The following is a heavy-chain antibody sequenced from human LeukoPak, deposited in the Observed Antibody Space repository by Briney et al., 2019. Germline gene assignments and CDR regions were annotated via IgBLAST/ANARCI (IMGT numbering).Heavy chain of an antibody. Sequence: SETLSLTRAVYGGSFSGYYWSWIRQPPGKGLEWIGEINHSGSTNYNPSLKSRVTISVDTSKNQFSLKLSSVTAADTAVYYCARDSGTIFGVVIIGPGYYYGMDVWGQGTTVTVSS. CDR1: GGSFSGYY. CDR2: INHSGST. V-gene: IGHV4-34*01. D-gene: IGHD3-3*01. J-gene: IGHJ6*02. CDR3: ARDSGTIFGVVIIGPGYYYGMDV.